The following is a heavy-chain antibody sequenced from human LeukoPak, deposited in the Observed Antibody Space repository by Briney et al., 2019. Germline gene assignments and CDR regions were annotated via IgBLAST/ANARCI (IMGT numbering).Heavy chain of an antibody. V-gene: IGHV1-24*01. J-gene: IGHJ1*01. CDR2: FDPEDGET. CDR3: ARDKAVTTEVTQYFQH. CDR1: GCTLTELS. Sequence: ASVKVSCKVSGCTLTELSMHWVRQAPGKGLEWMGGFDPEDGETIYAQKFQFRVTMTTDTSTSTAYMELRSLTSDDTAVYYCARDKAVTTEVTQYFQHWGQGTLVTVSS. D-gene: IGHD4-11*01.